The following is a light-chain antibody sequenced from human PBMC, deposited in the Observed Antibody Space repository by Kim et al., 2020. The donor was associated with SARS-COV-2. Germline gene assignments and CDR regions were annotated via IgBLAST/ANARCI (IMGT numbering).Light chain of an antibody. CDR1: QSISNW. Sequence: DIQMTQSPSTLAASVGDRVTISCRASQSISNWLAWYKHTSGKAPKLIIYEPSNLESGVPSRFSGSGSGTEFTFTITSLQPDDIATYYCQQYDEFPWAFGQGTQLEIK. CDR3: QQYDEFPWA. CDR2: EPS. V-gene: IGKV1-5*03. J-gene: IGKJ1*01.